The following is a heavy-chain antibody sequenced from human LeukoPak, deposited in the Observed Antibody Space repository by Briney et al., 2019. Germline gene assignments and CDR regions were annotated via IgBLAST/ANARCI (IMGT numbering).Heavy chain of an antibody. J-gene: IGHJ5*02. Sequence: ASVKVSCKASGYTFTTYAIHWVRQAPGQRLEWMGWINAGNGNTKYSQKFQGRVTITRDTSASTAYMELSSLRSEDTAVYYCARVPYSGTIFDPWGQGTLVTVSS. CDR2: INAGNGNT. CDR1: GYTFTTYA. CDR3: ARVPYSGTIFDP. V-gene: IGHV1-3*01. D-gene: IGHD1-26*01.